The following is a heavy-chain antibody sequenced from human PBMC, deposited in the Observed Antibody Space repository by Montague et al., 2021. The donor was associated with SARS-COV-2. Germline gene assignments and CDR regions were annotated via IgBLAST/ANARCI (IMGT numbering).Heavy chain of an antibody. D-gene: IGHD3-10*01. Sequence: SETLSLTCTVSGGSISSSSYYWGWIRQPPGKGLEWIGSIYYSGSTYYNPSLKSRVTISVDTSKNQFSLKLSSVTAADTAVYYCARFPLLRLGTALGNWFDPWGQGTLVTVSS. CDR3: ARFPLLRLGTALGNWFDP. V-gene: IGHV4-39*01. CDR1: GGSISSSSYY. CDR2: IYYSGST. J-gene: IGHJ5*02.